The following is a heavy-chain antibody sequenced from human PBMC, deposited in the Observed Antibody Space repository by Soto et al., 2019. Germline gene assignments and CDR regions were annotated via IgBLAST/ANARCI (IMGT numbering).Heavy chain of an antibody. J-gene: IGHJ6*03. CDR2: ITWHSDGM. V-gene: IGHV3-9*01. D-gene: IGHD2-15*01. CDR3: AKEDSGFSGYMDV. CDR1: GFNFNDHG. Sequence: EVQLVESGGGLVQPGRSLRLSCIASGFNFNDHGMHWVGQAPGKGLEWVSGITWHSDGMGYADSVKGRFTISRDNAKNSLYLQRNSLRVEDTALYYCAKEDSGFSGYMDVWGQGTTVTVSS.